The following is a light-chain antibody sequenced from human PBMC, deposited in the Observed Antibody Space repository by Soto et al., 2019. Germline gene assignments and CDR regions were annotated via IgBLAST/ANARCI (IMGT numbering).Light chain of an antibody. V-gene: IGKV1-5*03. J-gene: IGKJ1*01. CDR2: KAS. CDR3: QHYNSYSQT. Sequence: DIQMTQSPSTLSGSVGDRVTISCRASQTISSWLAWYQQKPGKAPKLLIYKASTLKSGVQSRFSGSGSGTEYTLPISSLQPDDFANYYCQHYNSYSQTFGQWTQVELK. CDR1: QTISSW.